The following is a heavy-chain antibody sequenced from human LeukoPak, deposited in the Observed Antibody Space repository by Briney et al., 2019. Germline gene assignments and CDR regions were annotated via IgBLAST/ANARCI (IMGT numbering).Heavy chain of an antibody. CDR2: IFYSGST. Sequence: SETLSLTCTVSGGSISSYYWSWIRQPPGEGLEWIGYIFYSGSTNYNPSLKSRVTISVDTSKNQFSLKLTSVTAADTAVYYCAKGDAYNPSSFYGVDVWGQGTTVTVSS. J-gene: IGHJ6*02. D-gene: IGHD5-24*01. CDR3: AKGDAYNPSSFYGVDV. CDR1: GGSISSYY. V-gene: IGHV4-59*01.